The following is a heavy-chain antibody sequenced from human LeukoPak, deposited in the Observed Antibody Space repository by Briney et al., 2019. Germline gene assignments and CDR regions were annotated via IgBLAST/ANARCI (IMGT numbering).Heavy chain of an antibody. CDR3: ARDLAPGDTAMAHYYYYGMDV. D-gene: IGHD5-18*01. CDR1: GYTFTGYY. V-gene: IGHV1-2*02. CDR2: INPNSGGT. Sequence: GASVTVSCKASGYTFTGYYMHWVRQAPGQGLEGMGWINPNSGGTKYAQKFQGRVTMTRDTSISTAYMEVSRLRSDDTAVYYCARDLAPGDTAMAHYYYYGMDVWGQGTTVTVSS. J-gene: IGHJ6*02.